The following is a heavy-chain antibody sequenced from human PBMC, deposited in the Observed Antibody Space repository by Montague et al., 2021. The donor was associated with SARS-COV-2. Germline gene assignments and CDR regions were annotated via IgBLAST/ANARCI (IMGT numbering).Heavy chain of an antibody. D-gene: IGHD6-19*01. CDR1: GFTFSSYW. Sequence: SRSLSCAASGFTFSSYWMSWVRQAPGKGLEWVANIKQDGSEKYYVDSVKGRFTISRDNAKNSLYLQMNSLRAEDTAVYYCTRTTDDSALAATFWGQGTLVTVSS. CDR2: IKQDGSEK. CDR3: TRTTDDSALAATF. V-gene: IGHV3-7*01. J-gene: IGHJ4*02.